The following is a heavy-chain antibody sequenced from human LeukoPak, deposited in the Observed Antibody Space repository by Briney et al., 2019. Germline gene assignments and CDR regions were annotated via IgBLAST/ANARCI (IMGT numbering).Heavy chain of an antibody. V-gene: IGHV3-23*01. J-gene: IGHJ3*02. Sequence: PGGSLRLSCAASGFSFSTYAMNWVRQAPGKGLEWVSGISSGAGIYYADSVKGRFTISRDNSKNTLHLQVNSPRAEDTAIYYCAKGGSYQILYDAFDIWGQGTMVTVSS. CDR3: AKGGSYQILYDAFDI. D-gene: IGHD2-15*01. CDR2: ISSGAGI. CDR1: GFSFSTYA.